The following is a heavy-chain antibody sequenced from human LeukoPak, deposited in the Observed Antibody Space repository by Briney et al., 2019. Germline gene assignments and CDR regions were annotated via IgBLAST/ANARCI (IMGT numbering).Heavy chain of an antibody. J-gene: IGHJ4*02. CDR2: INSDGSST. V-gene: IGHV3-74*01. Sequence: GGSLRLSCAASGFTFSSHWMHWVRQAPGKGLMWISHINSDGSSTTYADSVKGRFTISRDNAKNTLYLQMNSLRAEDMAVHYCARALSGRDDYWGQGTLVTVSS. CDR1: GFTFSSHW. CDR3: ARALSGRDDY. D-gene: IGHD2-15*01.